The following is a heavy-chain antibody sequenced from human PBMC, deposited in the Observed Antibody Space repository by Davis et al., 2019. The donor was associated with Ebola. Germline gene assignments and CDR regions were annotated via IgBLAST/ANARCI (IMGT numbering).Heavy chain of an antibody. Sequence: SETLSLTCSVSGGSISDYYWSWIRQPPGKGLEWIGYISYSGNTYSNPSLKGRVTISIDNSKTQFSLRLSSVTAADTAVYYCARSRGLGYCSGGSCYSVYYFDYWGQGTLVTVSS. CDR3: ARSRGLGYCSGGSCYSVYYFDY. V-gene: IGHV4-59*01. CDR1: GGSISDYY. D-gene: IGHD2-15*01. CDR2: ISYSGNT. J-gene: IGHJ4*02.